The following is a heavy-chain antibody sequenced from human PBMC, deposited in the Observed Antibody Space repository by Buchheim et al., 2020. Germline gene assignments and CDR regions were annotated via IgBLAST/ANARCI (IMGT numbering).Heavy chain of an antibody. CDR2: ISTYNGNT. V-gene: IGHV1-18*01. CDR1: GYTFTSYG. CDR3: ARRPEVHYWYFDL. J-gene: IGHJ2*01. D-gene: IGHD1-1*01. Sequence: QLVESGAEVKKPGASVKVSCKASGYTFTSYGIGWVRQAPGQGLEWMGWISTYNGNTDYAQKFQGRVTMSTDTSTSTASMKLRSRRSDDTAVYYCARRPEVHYWYFDLWGRGT.